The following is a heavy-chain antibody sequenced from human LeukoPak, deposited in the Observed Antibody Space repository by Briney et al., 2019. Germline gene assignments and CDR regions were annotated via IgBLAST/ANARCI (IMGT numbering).Heavy chain of an antibody. CDR2: ISSSSSYI. CDR1: GFTFSSYS. CDR3: ARDSIDIAAASGWFDP. J-gene: IGHJ5*02. D-gene: IGHD6-13*01. V-gene: IGHV3-21*01. Sequence: GGSLRLSCAASGFTFSSYSMNWVRQAPGKGLEWVSSISSSSSYIYYADSVKGRFTISRDNAKNSLYLQMNSLRAEDTAVYYCARDSIDIAAASGWFDPWGQGTLVTVSS.